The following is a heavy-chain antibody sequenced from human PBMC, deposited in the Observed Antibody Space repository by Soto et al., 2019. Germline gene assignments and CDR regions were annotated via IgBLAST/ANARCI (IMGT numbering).Heavy chain of an antibody. CDR1: GYTLTELS. J-gene: IGHJ4*02. CDR2: FDPEDGET. Sequence: ASVKVSCKVSGYTLTELSMHWVRQAPGKGLEWMGGFDPEDGETIYAQEFQGRVTMTEDTSTDTAYMELSSLRSEDTAVYYCATGVSGVVIIFDYWGQGTLVTVSS. V-gene: IGHV1-24*01. D-gene: IGHD3-3*01. CDR3: ATGVSGVVIIFDY.